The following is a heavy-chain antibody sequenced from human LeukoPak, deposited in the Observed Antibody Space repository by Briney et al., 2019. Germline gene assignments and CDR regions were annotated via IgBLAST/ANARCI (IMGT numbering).Heavy chain of an antibody. CDR1: GLTFSSHW. D-gene: IGHD1-26*01. CDR2: ITNDGSST. J-gene: IGHJ2*01. CDR3: AKDRTVGASYWYFDL. Sequence: GGSLRLSCAASGLTFSSHWMHWVRQAPGKGLVWVSRITNDGSSTTYADSVKGRFTISRDSSRNTLFLHMNTLRAEDTAIYYCAKDRTVGASYWYFDLWGRGTLVTVSS. V-gene: IGHV3-74*01.